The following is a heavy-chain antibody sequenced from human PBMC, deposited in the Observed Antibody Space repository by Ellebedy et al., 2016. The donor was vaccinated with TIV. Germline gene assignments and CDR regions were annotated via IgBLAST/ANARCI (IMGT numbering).Heavy chain of an antibody. CDR2: IYYSGRT. Sequence: PSETLSLTCTVSGGSISDYDWNWIRQAPGKGLEWIGYIYYSGRTTYNPSLESRVTMSVDTSNNQFSLNLSSVTAADTAIYYCARSAPGIRAVSRFGGIFHSWGQGTLVTVSS. V-gene: IGHV4-59*08. D-gene: IGHD3-16*01. J-gene: IGHJ4*02. CDR1: GGSISDYD. CDR3: ARSAPGIRAVSRFGGIFHS.